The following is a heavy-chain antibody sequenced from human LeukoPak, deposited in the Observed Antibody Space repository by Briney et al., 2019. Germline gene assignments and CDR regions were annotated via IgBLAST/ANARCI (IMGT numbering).Heavy chain of an antibody. J-gene: IGHJ4*02. Sequence: GESLKISCKGSGYSFTSNWIGWVHQMPGKGLEWMGVIFPADSDTRYSPSFQGQVTISADKSISTAYLQWSSLKASDTAMYYCASTLYGIASHWGQGTLVTVSS. V-gene: IGHV5-51*07. CDR2: IFPADSDT. CDR1: GYSFTSNW. CDR3: ASTLYGIASH. D-gene: IGHD6-13*01.